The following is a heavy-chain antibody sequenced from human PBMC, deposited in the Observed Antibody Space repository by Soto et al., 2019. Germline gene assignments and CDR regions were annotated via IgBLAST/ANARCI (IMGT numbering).Heavy chain of an antibody. V-gene: IGHV3-48*01. CDR1: GFTFSIYS. J-gene: IGHJ6*02. D-gene: IGHD3-10*01. CDR2: ISSSSSTI. Sequence: EVQLVESGGGLVQPGGSLRLSCAASGFTFSIYSMNWVRQAPGKGLEWVSFISSSSSTIYYADSVKGRFTIPRDNAKNSLYLQMNSLRAEDTAVYYCARVVEWFGDRYYSGMDVWGQGTTVTVSS. CDR3: ARVVEWFGDRYYSGMDV.